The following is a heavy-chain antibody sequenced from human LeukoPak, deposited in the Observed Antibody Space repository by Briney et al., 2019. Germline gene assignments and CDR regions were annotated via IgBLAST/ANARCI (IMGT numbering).Heavy chain of an antibody. CDR2: FDPEDGET. Sequence: GASVKVSCKVSGYTLTELSMHWVRQAPGKGLEWMGGFDPEDGETIYAQKFQGRVTMTEDTSTDTAYMELSSLRSEDTAVYYCATAPYGDTLYYYYMDVWGKGTTVTVSS. CDR1: GYTLTELS. D-gene: IGHD4-17*01. V-gene: IGHV1-24*01. J-gene: IGHJ6*03. CDR3: ATAPYGDTLYYYYMDV.